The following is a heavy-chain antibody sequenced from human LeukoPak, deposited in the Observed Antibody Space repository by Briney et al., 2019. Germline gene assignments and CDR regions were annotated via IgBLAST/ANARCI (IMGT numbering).Heavy chain of an antibody. CDR3: ARVVVRDSSSWFD. CDR2: INSDARST. Sequence: GGSLRLSCAASGFTFSSYWMHWVRQGPGKGLVWVSRINSDARSTSYADSVKGRFTISRDNAKNTLYLQMNSLGAEDTAVYYCARVVVRDSSSWFDWGQGTLVTVSS. CDR1: GFTFSSYW. D-gene: IGHD6-13*01. V-gene: IGHV3-74*01. J-gene: IGHJ4*02.